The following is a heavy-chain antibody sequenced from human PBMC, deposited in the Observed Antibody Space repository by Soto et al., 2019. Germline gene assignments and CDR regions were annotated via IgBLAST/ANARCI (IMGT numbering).Heavy chain of an antibody. CDR3: ARADNWNDGSFDY. D-gene: IGHD1-20*01. J-gene: IGHJ4*02. CDR1: GFTFSSYS. CDR2: ISSSSSYI. V-gene: IGHV3-21*01. Sequence: GGSLRLSCAASGFTFSSYSMNWVRQAPGKGLEWVSSISSSSSYIYYADSVKGRFTISRDNAKNSLYLQMNSLRAEDTAVYYCARADNWNDGSFDYWGQGTLVTVSS.